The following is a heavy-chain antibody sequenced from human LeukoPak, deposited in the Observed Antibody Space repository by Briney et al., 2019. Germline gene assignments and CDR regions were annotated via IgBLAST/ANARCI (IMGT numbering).Heavy chain of an antibody. V-gene: IGHV3-48*02. CDR3: ARSTSAYSRNTFDI. Sequence: QTGGSLRLSCAGSEFTFSSYSMSWVRQAPGRGLEWVSYVSSSSTTMYYPDSVKGRFTISRDNAKNSLYLQMNSLRDEDTAVYYCARSTSAYSRNTFDIWGQGTMVTVSS. J-gene: IGHJ3*02. CDR1: EFTFSSYS. CDR2: VSSSSTTM. D-gene: IGHD3-22*01.